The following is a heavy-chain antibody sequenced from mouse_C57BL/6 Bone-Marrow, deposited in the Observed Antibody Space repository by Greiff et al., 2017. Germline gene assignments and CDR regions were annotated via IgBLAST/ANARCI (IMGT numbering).Heavy chain of an antibody. J-gene: IGHJ2*01. CDR1: GYTFTDYY. V-gene: IGHV1-76*01. CDR3: ARDGYYGHFDY. CDR2: IYPGSGNT. D-gene: IGHD1-1*01. Sequence: QVQLKESGAELVRPGASVKLSCKASGYTFTDYYINWVKQRPGQGLEWIARIYPGSGNTYYNEKFQGKATLTAEKSSSTASLQLSSLPSEDSAVYFCARDGYYGHFDYWGQGTTLTVSA.